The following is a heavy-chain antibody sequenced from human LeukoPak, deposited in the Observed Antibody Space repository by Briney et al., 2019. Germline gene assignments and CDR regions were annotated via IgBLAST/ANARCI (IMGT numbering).Heavy chain of an antibody. D-gene: IGHD6-13*01. J-gene: IGHJ4*02. V-gene: IGHV3-21*01. CDR2: ISSSSSYI. Sequence: GGSLRLSCAASGFTFSSYSMNWFRQAPGKGLEWVSSISSSSSYIYYADSVKGRFTISRDNAKNSLYLQMNSLRAEDTAVYYCARGYSSSWYGCDYWGQGTLVTVSS. CDR1: GFTFSSYS. CDR3: ARGYSSSWYGCDY.